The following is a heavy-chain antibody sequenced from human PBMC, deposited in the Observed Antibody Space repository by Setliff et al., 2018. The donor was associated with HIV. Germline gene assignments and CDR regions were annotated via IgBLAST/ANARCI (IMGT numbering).Heavy chain of an antibody. CDR2: ISYDASNK. CDR3: AREVYSSPSLNWFDS. Sequence: GGSLRLSCAASGFTFSNYAMHWVRQAPGKGLEWVAVISYDASNKYYADSVKGRFTISRDNSNNTLYLQMNSPRAEDAAVYNCAREVYSSPSLNWFDSWGQGTLVTVSS. J-gene: IGHJ5*01. V-gene: IGHV3-30*04. CDR1: GFTFSNYA. D-gene: IGHD6-6*01.